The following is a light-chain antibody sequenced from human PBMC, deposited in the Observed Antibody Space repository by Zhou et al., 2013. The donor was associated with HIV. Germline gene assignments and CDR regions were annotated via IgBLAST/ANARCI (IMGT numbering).Light chain of an antibody. J-gene: IGKJ5*01. CDR1: ESISSW. CDR2: KAS. CDR3: QQYKSYPIT. V-gene: IGKV1-5*03. Sequence: DIQMTQSPSTLSASVGDRITITCRASESISSWLAWYQQKPGKAPNLLIYKASSLESGVPSRFSGTGSGTEFTLTITSLQPDDFASYYCQQYKSYPITFGQGTRLDIK.